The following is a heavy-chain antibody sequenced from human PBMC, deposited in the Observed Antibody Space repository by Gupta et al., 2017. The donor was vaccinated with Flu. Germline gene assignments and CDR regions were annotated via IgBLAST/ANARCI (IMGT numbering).Heavy chain of an antibody. V-gene: IGHV3-49*02. J-gene: IGHJ4*02. D-gene: IGHD1-26*01. CDR3: AGVAVGPTHGDILMYFDF. CDR2: IRSQDYGETP. Sequence: QAPGKGLEYVGFIRSQDYGETPDYAASVKDRFSISRDNSKSIAYLQMDSLKIGDTAVYYCAGVAVGPTHGDILMYFDFWGQGTLVTVAS.